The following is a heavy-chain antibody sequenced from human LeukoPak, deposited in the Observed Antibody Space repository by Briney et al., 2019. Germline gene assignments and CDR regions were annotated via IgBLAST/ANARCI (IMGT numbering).Heavy chain of an antibody. CDR3: ARKIDPGPYYFDY. J-gene: IGHJ4*02. CDR2: IYHSGST. CDR1: GGSISSGDYY. V-gene: IGHV4-30-4*08. Sequence: PSQTLSLTCTVSGGSISSGDYYWSWIRQPPGKGREWIGYIYHSGSTYYNPSLKSRVTISVDTSKNQFSLKLSSVTAADTAVYYCARKIDPGPYYFDYWGQGTLVTVSS.